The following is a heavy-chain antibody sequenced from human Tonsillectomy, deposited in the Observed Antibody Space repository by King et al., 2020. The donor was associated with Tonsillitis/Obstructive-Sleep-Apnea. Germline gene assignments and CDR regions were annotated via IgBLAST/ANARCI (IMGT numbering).Heavy chain of an antibody. CDR3: ATLQYSSSSFDY. V-gene: IGHV4-59*01. CDR2: IYYSGST. CDR1: GGSISSYY. J-gene: IGHJ4*02. Sequence: QLQESGPGLVKPSETLSLTCTVSGGSISSYYWSWIRQPPGKGLEWIGYIYYSGSTNYNPSLKSRVTISVDTSKNQFSLKLSSVTAADTAVYYCATLQYSSSSFDYWGQRTLVTVSS. D-gene: IGHD6-6*01.